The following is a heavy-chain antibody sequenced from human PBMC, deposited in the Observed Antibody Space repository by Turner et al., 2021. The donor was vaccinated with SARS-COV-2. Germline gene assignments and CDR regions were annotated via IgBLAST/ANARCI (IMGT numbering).Heavy chain of an antibody. CDR1: GVTFSSGA. Sequence: EVLLFESGGGLVQPGGSLRLPRAASGVTFSSGAMSWVRQAPGKGLEWVSAISGSGGTTYYADSVKGRFTISRDNSKNTLFLQMNSLRAEDTAVYYCAKADRVMIVVVITLFDYWGQGTLVTVSS. D-gene: IGHD3-22*01. CDR3: AKADRVMIVVVITLFDY. J-gene: IGHJ4*02. CDR2: ISGSGGTT. V-gene: IGHV3-23*01.